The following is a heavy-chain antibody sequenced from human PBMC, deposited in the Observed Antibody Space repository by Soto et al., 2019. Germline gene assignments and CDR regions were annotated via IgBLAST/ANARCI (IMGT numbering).Heavy chain of an antibody. CDR1: GDSIGSSNW. V-gene: IGHV4-4*02. Sequence: QVQLQESGPGLVKPSGTLSLTCTVSGDSIGSSNWWSWVRQPPGKGLGWIGEIYHSGATNYSPSLKSRVAISLDTSKTQSSLKLTSVTAADTAVYYCAGSTVGIVAAPLYGYWGQGALVTVSS. J-gene: IGHJ4*02. CDR2: IYHSGAT. D-gene: IGHD1-26*01. CDR3: AGSTVGIVAAPLYGY.